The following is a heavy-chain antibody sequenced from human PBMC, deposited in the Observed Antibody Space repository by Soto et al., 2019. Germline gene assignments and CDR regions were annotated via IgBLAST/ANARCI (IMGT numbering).Heavy chain of an antibody. V-gene: IGHV3-74*03. J-gene: IGHJ4*02. CDR3: GIVETCSSTSCYSVFDY. CDR1: GFTFSSYW. CDR2: INSDGSST. Sequence: EVPLVESGGGLVQPGGSLRLSCAASGFTFSSYWMHWVRQAPGKGLVWVSRINSDGSSTTYADSVKGRFTISRDNVKNTLDLQMASLRAEDTAGYYCGIVETCSSTSCYSVFDYWGQGTLVTVSS. D-gene: IGHD2-2*01.